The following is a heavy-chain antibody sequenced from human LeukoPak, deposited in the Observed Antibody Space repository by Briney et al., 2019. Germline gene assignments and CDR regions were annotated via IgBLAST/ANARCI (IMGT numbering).Heavy chain of an antibody. D-gene: IGHD3-10*01. CDR2: IYNSGNT. CDR1: GGSISIYY. J-gene: IGHJ4*02. CDR3: VRDRELNY. Sequence: PAETLSLTCTVSGGSISIYYWSWIRQPPGKGLKWIGYIYNSGNTNYNPSFKSRVTISEDTPKNQFSLKLSSVTAADTAVYYCVRDRELNYWGQGTLVTVSS. V-gene: IGHV4-59*01.